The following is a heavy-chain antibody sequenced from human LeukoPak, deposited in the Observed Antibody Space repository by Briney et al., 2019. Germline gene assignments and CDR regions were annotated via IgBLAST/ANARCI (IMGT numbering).Heavy chain of an antibody. CDR1: GFTFSSYG. CDR2: IRYDGSNK. V-gene: IGHV3-30*02. Sequence: PGGSLRLSRAASGFTFSSYGMHWVRRAPGKGLEWVAFIRYDGSNKYYADSVKGRFTISRDNSKNTLYLQMNSLRAEDTAVYYCAKDTADAFDIWGQGTMVTVSS. J-gene: IGHJ3*02. D-gene: IGHD5-18*01. CDR3: AKDTADAFDI.